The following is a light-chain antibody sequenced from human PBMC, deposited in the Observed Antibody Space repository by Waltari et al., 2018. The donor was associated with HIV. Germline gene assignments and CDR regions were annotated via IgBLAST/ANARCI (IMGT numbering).Light chain of an antibody. J-gene: IGLJ2*01. Sequence: QSALTQPASVSGSPGQSITISCTGSTSNIGADYDVHWYQQIPGTAPKLLISGNKNRPSGVPDRFSASKSGTSASLTITGLQAEDEADYFCQSYDITLSASVVFGGGTKLTVL. CDR1: TSNIGADYD. CDR2: GNK. CDR3: QSYDITLSASVV. V-gene: IGLV1-40*01.